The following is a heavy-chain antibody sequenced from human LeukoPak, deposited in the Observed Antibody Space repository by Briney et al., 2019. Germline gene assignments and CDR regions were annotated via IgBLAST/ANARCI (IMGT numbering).Heavy chain of an antibody. CDR1: GFTFSSYS. CDR3: AGDLVEWSGYYFDY. D-gene: IGHD3-3*01. Sequence: GGSLRLSCAASGFTFSSYSMNWVRQAPGKGLEWVSYISSSSSTMYYADSVKGRFTISRDNAKNSLYLQMNSLRAEDTAVYYCAGDLVEWSGYYFDYWGQGTLVTVSS. J-gene: IGHJ4*02. CDR2: ISSSSSTM. V-gene: IGHV3-48*01.